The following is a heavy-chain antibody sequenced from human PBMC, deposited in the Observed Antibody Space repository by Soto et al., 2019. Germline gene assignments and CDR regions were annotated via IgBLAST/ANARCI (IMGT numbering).Heavy chain of an antibody. CDR1: GYTFTSYG. CDR2: ISADNGNA. J-gene: IGHJ5*02. Sequence: QVQLVQSGAEVKKPGASVKVSCKASGYTFTSYGISWVRQAPGQGLEWMGWISADNGNANYAQKVQGRVTMTTDTTTSTADMELRSLRSDDTAVYYCARDIAATGTRWFDPWGQGTLVTVSS. V-gene: IGHV1-18*04. D-gene: IGHD6-13*01. CDR3: ARDIAATGTRWFDP.